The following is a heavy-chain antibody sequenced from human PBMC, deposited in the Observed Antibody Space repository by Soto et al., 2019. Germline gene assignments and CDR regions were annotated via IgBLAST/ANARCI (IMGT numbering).Heavy chain of an antibody. CDR3: ARGRTVRNYADDSSDYFYFFDY. Sequence: SETLSLTCTVSGGSIRSGDYYWGWMRQSPGKELEWIGYVYYTGSTNYNPSLKSRVTISVDRSKNQFSLKLTSANAADTAVYYCARGRTVRNYADDSSDYFYFFDYWGQGTQVTVSS. D-gene: IGHD3-22*01. V-gene: IGHV4-61*08. J-gene: IGHJ4*02. CDR2: VYYTGST. CDR1: GGSIRSGDYY.